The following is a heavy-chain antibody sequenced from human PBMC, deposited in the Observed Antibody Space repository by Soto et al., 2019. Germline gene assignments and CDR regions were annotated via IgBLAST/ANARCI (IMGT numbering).Heavy chain of an antibody. V-gene: IGHV3-21*06. CDR3: ARESEDLTSNFDY. CDR2: ISSTTNYI. Sequence: GGSLRLSCAASGFTFTRYSMNWVRQAPGKGFEWVSSISSTTNYIYYGDSMKGRFTISRDNAKNSLYLEMNSLRAEDTAVYYCARESEDLTSNFDYWGQGILVTVSS. J-gene: IGHJ4*02. CDR1: GFTFTRYS.